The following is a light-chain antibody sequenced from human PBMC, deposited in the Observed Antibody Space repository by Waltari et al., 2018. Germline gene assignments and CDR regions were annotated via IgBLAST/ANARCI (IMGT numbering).Light chain of an antibody. J-gene: IGKJ1*01. V-gene: IGKV1-39*01. Sequence: DILMTQSPSSLSASVGDTVTVTCRASQNIRTYLNWYQQKPAKAPKLLIHGASTLQRGVPSRFRGSASGTEFTLTVTNLQPDDFATYFCQQSFSSPWTFGQGTTVNI. CDR2: GAS. CDR1: QNIRTY. CDR3: QQSFSSPWT.